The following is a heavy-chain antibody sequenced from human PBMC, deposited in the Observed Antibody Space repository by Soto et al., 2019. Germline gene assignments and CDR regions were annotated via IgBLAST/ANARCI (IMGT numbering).Heavy chain of an antibody. V-gene: IGHV3-23*01. CDR1: GFTFSSYA. CDR2: ISGSGGST. Sequence: WGSRGLSCAASGFTFSSYAMSWVRQAPGKGLEWVSAISGSGGSTYYADSVKGRFTISRDNSKNTLYLQMNSLRAEDTAVYYCAKDHSFWSGYYNGPFDYWGQGTLVTVSS. D-gene: IGHD3-3*01. J-gene: IGHJ4*02. CDR3: AKDHSFWSGYYNGPFDY.